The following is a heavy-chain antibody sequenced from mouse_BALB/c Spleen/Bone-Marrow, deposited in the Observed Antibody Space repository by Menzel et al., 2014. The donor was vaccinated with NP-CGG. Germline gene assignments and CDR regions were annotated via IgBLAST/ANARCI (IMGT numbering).Heavy chain of an antibody. J-gene: IGHJ3*01. CDR3: AKNYYYGYVAY. CDR1: GFDFSRYW. Sequence: VQLQQPGGGLVQPGGSLKLSCAASGFDFSRYWMTWVRQAPGKGLEWIGEINPASSTINYTPSLKDKFIISRGNAKNTLYLQMSKVRSEDTALYYCAKNYYYGYVAYWGQGTLVTVSA. D-gene: IGHD1-2*01. V-gene: IGHV4-1*02. CDR2: INPASSTI.